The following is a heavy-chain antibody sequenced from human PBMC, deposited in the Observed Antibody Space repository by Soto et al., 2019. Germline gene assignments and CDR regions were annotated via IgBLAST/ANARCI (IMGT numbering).Heavy chain of an antibody. V-gene: IGHV3-15*04. Sequence: KPGGSLRLSCAASGFTFSYVWMSWVRQAPGKRLEWVGRIENKGNSGTTDYAAPVKGRLTISRDDSKNMLHLQLNSLKTEDTAVYYCAAGLGYYDPYGMDVWGQGTTVTVSS. CDR2: IENKGNSGTT. CDR1: GFTFSYVW. J-gene: IGHJ6*02. D-gene: IGHD3-16*01. CDR3: AAGLGYYDPYGMDV.